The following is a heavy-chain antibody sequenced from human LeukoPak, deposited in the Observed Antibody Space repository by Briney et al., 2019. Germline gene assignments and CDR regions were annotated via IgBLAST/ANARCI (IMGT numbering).Heavy chain of an antibody. V-gene: IGHV1-58*02. D-gene: IGHD5-12*01. CDR3: AAAGVMGGYDPFDY. Sequence: TSVKVSXKASGFTFTSSAMQWVRQARGQRLEWIGWIVVGSGNTNYAQKFQERVTITRDMSTSTAYMELSSLRSEDTAVYYCAAAGVMGGYDPFDYWGQGTLVTVSS. CDR1: GFTFTSSA. CDR2: IVVGSGNT. J-gene: IGHJ4*02.